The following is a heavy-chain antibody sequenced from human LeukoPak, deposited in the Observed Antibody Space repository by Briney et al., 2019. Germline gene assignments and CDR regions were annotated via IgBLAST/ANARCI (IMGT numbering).Heavy chain of an antibody. V-gene: IGHV4-4*07. Sequence: PSETLSLTCTVSGGSISSYYWSWIRQPAGKGLEWIGRIYTSGSSNYNPSLKSRVTMSVDTSKNQFSLKLSSVTAADTAVYYCARIMGNGSYTGAFDIWGQGTMVTVSS. CDR2: IYTSGSS. J-gene: IGHJ3*02. CDR1: GGSISSYY. D-gene: IGHD1-26*01. CDR3: ARIMGNGSYTGAFDI.